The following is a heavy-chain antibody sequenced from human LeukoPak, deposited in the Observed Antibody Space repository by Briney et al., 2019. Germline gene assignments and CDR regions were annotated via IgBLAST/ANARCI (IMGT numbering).Heavy chain of an antibody. J-gene: IGHJ4*02. V-gene: IGHV1-24*01. D-gene: IGHD3-10*01. CDR2: FDLEDGET. CDR3: ARGFMVRGVSEYDY. CDR1: GYTLTELS. Sequence: ASVKVSCKVSGYTLTELSMHWVRQAPGKGLEWMGGFDLEDGETIYAQKFQGRVTMTEDTSTDTAYMELSSLRSEDTAVYYCARGFMVRGVSEYDYWGEGALVSVSS.